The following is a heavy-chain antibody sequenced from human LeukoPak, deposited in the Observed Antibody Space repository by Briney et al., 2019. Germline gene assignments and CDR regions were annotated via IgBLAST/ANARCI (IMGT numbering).Heavy chain of an antibody. CDR3: ARGQEYSYGQFDY. D-gene: IGHD5-18*01. V-gene: IGHV3-74*01. Sequence: GGSLRLSCAASGLTFSSHWMHWVRQPPGKGLVWVPRINGDGRTTSYADSVKGRFTISKDNAKNTMYLQINSLRADDTAVYYCARGQEYSYGQFDYWGQGTLVTVSS. J-gene: IGHJ4*02. CDR2: INGDGRTT. CDR1: GLTFSSHW.